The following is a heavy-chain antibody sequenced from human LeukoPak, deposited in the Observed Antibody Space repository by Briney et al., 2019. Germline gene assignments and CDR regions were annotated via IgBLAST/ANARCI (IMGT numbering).Heavy chain of an antibody. J-gene: IGHJ3*02. V-gene: IGHV3-30-3*01. D-gene: IGHD3-22*01. CDR3: AKDEENYYDSSGYDAFDI. CDR2: ISYDGSNK. Sequence: PGGSLRLSCAASGFTFSSYAMHWVRQAPGKGLEWVAVISYDGSNKYYADSVKGRFTISRDNSKNTLYLQMNSLRAEDTAVYYCAKDEENYYDSSGYDAFDIWGQGTMVTVSS. CDR1: GFTFSSYA.